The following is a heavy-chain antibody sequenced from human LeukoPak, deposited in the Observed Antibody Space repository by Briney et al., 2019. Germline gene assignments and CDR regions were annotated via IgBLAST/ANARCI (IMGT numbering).Heavy chain of an antibody. Sequence: GGSLRLSCAASGFTFISYWINWVRAAPGKGLEWVAHIKKDGRERYYVDSVKGRFTISRDNNKKSLYLPMNTLRAGDTAVYYFARYLAGPPQEAFYCWGQGTIVTDSS. CDR3: ARYLAGPPQEAFYC. V-gene: IGHV3-7*03. CDR2: IKKDGRER. D-gene: IGHD2-15*01. J-gene: IGHJ3*01. CDR1: GFTFISYW.